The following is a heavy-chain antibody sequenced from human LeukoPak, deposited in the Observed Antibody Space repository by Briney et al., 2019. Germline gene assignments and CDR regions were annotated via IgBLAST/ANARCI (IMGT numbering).Heavy chain of an antibody. Sequence: PSETLSLTCAVYGGSFSGYYWSWIRQPPGKGLEWIGEINHSRSTNYNPSLKSRVTISVDTSKNQFSLKLSSVTAADTAVYYCARSGGRITIFGVVTSFDYWGQGTLVTVSS. V-gene: IGHV4-34*01. CDR1: GGSFSGYY. J-gene: IGHJ4*02. CDR2: INHSRST. D-gene: IGHD3-3*01. CDR3: ARSGGRITIFGVVTSFDY.